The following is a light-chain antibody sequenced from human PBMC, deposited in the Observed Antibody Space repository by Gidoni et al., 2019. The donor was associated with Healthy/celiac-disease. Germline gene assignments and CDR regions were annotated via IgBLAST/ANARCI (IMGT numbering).Light chain of an antibody. CDR2: LGS. CDR1: QSLLHSNGYNY. J-gene: IGKJ4*01. Sequence: DIVMTQSPLSLPVTPGEPASISCRSSQSLLHSNGYNYLDWYLQKPGQSPQLLVYLGSNRASGVPDRFSGSGSGTDFTLKISRAEAEDVGVYYCMQALQTPLTFGGGTKVEI. V-gene: IGKV2-28*01. CDR3: MQALQTPLT.